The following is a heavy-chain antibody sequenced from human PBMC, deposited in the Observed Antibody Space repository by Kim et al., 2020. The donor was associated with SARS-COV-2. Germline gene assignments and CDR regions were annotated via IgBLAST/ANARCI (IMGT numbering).Heavy chain of an antibody. V-gene: IGHV3-7*04. CDR2: K. D-gene: IGHD5-12*01. J-gene: IGHJ5*02. CDR3: ARGMATIVFDP. Sequence: KYYVDSVKGRFTISRDNAKNSLYLQMNSLRAEDTAVYYCARGMATIVFDPWGQGTLVTVSS.